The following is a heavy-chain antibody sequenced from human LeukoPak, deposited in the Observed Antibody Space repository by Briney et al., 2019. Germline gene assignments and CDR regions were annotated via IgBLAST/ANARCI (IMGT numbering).Heavy chain of an antibody. CDR2: IYSGGST. J-gene: IGHJ6*03. CDR3: ARAGEGYCRGSSCYVRYYYMDV. CDR1: GFTVSSNY. V-gene: IGHV3-53*01. Sequence: GGSLRLSCAASGFTVSSNYMSWVRQAPGKGLGWVSVIYSGGSTYYADSVKRRFSISRDNSNNTLYLQITSLRDEDTAVYYCARAGEGYCRGSSCYVRYYYMDVWGKGTTVTVSS. D-gene: IGHD2-15*01.